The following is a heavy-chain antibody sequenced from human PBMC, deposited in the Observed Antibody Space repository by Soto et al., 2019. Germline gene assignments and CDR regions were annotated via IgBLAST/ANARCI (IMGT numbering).Heavy chain of an antibody. J-gene: IGHJ5*02. CDR1: GFTFSSYG. CDR3: ASDSTLFGVVFLNGSFEP. V-gene: IGHV3-33*01. D-gene: IGHD3-3*01. CDR2: IWYDGSNK. Sequence: GGSLRLSCAASGFTFSSYGMHWVRQAPGKGLEWVAVIWYDGSNKYYADSVKGRFTISRDNSKNTLYLQMNSLRAEDTAVYYCASDSTLFGVVFLNGSFEPFRHATLVS.